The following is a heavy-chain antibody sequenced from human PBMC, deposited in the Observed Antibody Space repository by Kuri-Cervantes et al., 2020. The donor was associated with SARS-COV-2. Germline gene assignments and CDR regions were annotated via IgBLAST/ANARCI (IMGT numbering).Heavy chain of an antibody. Sequence: LRLSCAVSGGSISSGGYSWSWIRQPPGKGLEWIGEINHSGSTNYNPSLKSRVTISVDTSKNQFSLKLSSVTAADTAVYYCVRDLRIWGFDPWGQGTLVTVSS. D-gene: IGHD2/OR15-2a*01. CDR1: GGSISSGGYS. J-gene: IGHJ5*02. V-gene: IGHV4-30-2*01. CDR3: VRDLRIWGFDP. CDR2: INHSGST.